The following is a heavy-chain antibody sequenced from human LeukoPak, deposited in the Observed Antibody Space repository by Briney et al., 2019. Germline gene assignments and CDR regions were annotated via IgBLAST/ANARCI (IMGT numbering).Heavy chain of an antibody. CDR2: IYYSGST. V-gene: IGHV4-59*08. D-gene: IGHD3-3*01. CDR1: GGSISSYY. Sequence: SETLSLTCTVSGGSISSYYWSWIRQPPGKGLEWIGYIYYSGSTNYNPSLKSRVTISVDTSKNQFSLKLSSVTAADTAVYYCARHPRYGDGYYLWGQGTLVTVSS. CDR3: ARHPRYGDGYYL. J-gene: IGHJ4*02.